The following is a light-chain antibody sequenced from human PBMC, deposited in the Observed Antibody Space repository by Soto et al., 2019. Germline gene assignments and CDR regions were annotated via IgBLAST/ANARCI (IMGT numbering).Light chain of an antibody. CDR1: SSNIGAGYD. CDR2: GNS. Sequence: QSVLTQPPSVSGAPGQRVTISCTGSSSNIGAGYDVHWYQQLPGTAPKLLIYGNSNGPSGVPDRFSGSKSGTSASLAITGLQAEDEADYYCQSYDSSLSAYVFGTGTKLTVL. J-gene: IGLJ1*01. CDR3: QSYDSSLSAYV. V-gene: IGLV1-40*01.